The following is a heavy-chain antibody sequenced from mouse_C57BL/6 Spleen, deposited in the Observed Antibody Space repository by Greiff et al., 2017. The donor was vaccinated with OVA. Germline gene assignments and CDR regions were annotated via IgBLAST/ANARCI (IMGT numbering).Heavy chain of an antibody. V-gene: IGHV1-26*01. Sequence: EVQLQQSGPELVKPGASVKISCKASGYTFTDYYMNWVMQSPGKSLEWIGDINPNNGGTSYNQKFKGKATLTVDKSSSTAYMELRILTSEDSAVYYFASGGSYYGNHNCFDYWGQGTTLTVSS. CDR2: INPNNGGT. CDR3: ASGGSYYGNHNCFDY. D-gene: IGHD2-1*01. J-gene: IGHJ2*01. CDR1: GYTFTDYY.